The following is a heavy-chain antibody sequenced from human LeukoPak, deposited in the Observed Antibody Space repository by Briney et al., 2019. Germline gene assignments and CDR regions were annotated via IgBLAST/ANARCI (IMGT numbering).Heavy chain of an antibody. J-gene: IGHJ4*02. CDR3: ASTFYGDSPPY. D-gene: IGHD4-17*01. Sequence: PGGSLRLSCAASGFKFSSYGMHWVRQAPGKGLEWVAVISYDGSNKYYADSVKGRFTISRDKSKNTLDLQMNSLRAEDTAVYYCASTFYGDSPPYWGQGTLVTVSS. CDR1: GFKFSSYG. CDR2: ISYDGSNK. V-gene: IGHV3-30*03.